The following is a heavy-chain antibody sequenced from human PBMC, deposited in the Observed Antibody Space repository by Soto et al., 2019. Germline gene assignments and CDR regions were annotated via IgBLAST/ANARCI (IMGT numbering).Heavy chain of an antibody. V-gene: IGHV3-23*01. CDR2: ISGSGGST. D-gene: IGHD3-3*01. CDR1: GFTFSSYA. Sequence: GSLRLSCAASGFTFSSYAMSWVRQAPGKGLEWVSAISGSGGSTYYADSVKGRFTISRDNSKNTLYLQMNSLRAEDTAVYYCAKDQGPYYDFWSGYCLGMDVWGQGTTVTVSS. J-gene: IGHJ6*02. CDR3: AKDQGPYYDFWSGYCLGMDV.